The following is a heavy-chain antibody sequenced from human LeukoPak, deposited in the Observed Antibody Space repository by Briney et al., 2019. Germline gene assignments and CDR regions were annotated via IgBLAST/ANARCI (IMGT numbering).Heavy chain of an antibody. J-gene: IGHJ4*02. CDR1: GFTFSSYG. Sequence: PGGSLRLSCAASGFTFSSYGVHWVRQAPGKGLEWVAVIWYDGSNKYYADSVKGRFTISRDNSKNTLYLQMNSLRAEDTAVYYCARDREYCSGGSCYSDYFDYWGQGTLVTVSS. CDR3: ARDREYCSGGSCYSDYFDY. CDR2: IWYDGSNK. V-gene: IGHV3-33*01. D-gene: IGHD2-15*01.